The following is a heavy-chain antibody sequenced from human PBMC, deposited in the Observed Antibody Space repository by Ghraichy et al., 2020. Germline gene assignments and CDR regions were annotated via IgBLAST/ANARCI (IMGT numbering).Heavy chain of an antibody. CDR2: MNQDGSEK. D-gene: IGHD3-10*01. CDR1: GFTFSNYW. Sequence: LTCAASGFTFSNYWMTWVRQAPGKGLEWVANMNQDGSEKYYVDSVKGRFTISRDNAKNSLYLQMNSLRAEDTAVYYCARDRATSTWGQGTLVTVSS. V-gene: IGHV3-7*03. CDR3: ARDRATST. J-gene: IGHJ5*02.